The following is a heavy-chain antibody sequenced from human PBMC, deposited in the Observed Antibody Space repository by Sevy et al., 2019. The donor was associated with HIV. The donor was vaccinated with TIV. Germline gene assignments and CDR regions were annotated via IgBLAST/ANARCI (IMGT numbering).Heavy chain of an antibody. D-gene: IGHD3-10*01. CDR2: IIPIFGTA. CDR3: ARIYYGSGSYSRPGGDY. V-gene: IGHV1-69*13. J-gene: IGHJ4*02. CDR1: GGTFSSYA. Sequence: ASVKVSCKASGGTFSSYAISWVRQAPGQGLEWMGGIIPIFGTANYAQKFRGRVTITADESTSTAYMELSSLRSEDTAVYYCARIYYGSGSYSRPGGDYWGQGTLVTVSS.